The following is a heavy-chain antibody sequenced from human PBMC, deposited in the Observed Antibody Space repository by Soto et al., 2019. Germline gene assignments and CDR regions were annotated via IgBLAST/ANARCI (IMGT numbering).Heavy chain of an antibody. Sequence: GGSLRLSCAASGFTFSSYSMNWVRQAPGKGLEWVPSISSSSSYIYYADSVKGRFTISRDNAKNSLYLQMNSLRAEDTAVYYCGLGPTYYVMDVWGQGTKVTVYS. CDR3: GLGPTYYVMDV. D-gene: IGHD7-27*01. V-gene: IGHV3-21*01. J-gene: IGHJ6*02. CDR1: GFTFSSYS. CDR2: ISSSSSYI.